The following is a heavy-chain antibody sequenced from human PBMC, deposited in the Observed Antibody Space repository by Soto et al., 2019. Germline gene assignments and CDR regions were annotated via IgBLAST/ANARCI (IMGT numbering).Heavy chain of an antibody. CDR3: ARGAGYYDSSGYFFDY. J-gene: IGHJ4*02. D-gene: IGHD3-22*01. CDR2: IYHSGST. V-gene: IGHV4-30-2*01. CDR1: GGSISSGGYS. Sequence: SETLSLTCAVSGGSISSGGYSWSWIRQPPGKGLEWIGYIYHSGSTYYNPSLKSRVTISVDRSKNQFSLKLSSVTAADTAVYYCARGAGYYDSSGYFFDYWGQGTLVTVS.